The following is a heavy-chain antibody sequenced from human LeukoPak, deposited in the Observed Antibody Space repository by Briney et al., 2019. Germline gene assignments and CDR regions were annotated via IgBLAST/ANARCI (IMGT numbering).Heavy chain of an antibody. CDR3: ARAPEMATMRLDY. V-gene: IGHV3-20*04. CDR2: INWNGGST. D-gene: IGHD5-24*01. Sequence: GGSLRLSCAASGFTFDDYGMSWVRQGPGKGLEWVSGINWNGGSTGSADSVKGRFTISRDNSKNTLYLQMNSLRAEDTAVYYCARAPEMATMRLDYWGQGTLVTVSS. CDR1: GFTFDDYG. J-gene: IGHJ4*02.